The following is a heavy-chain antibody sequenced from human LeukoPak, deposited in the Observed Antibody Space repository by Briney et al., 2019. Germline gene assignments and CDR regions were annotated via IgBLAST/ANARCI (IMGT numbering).Heavy chain of an antibody. V-gene: IGHV4-4*07. CDR1: GGSISSYY. CDR3: ARGAGYDFWSGPRD. J-gene: IGHJ4*02. D-gene: IGHD3-3*01. Sequence: SETLSLTCTVSGGSISSYYWSWIRQAAGKGLEWIGRIYTSGSTNYNPSLKSRVTMSVDTSKHQFSLKLSSVTAADTAVYYCARGAGYDFWSGPRDWGQGTLVTVSS. CDR2: IYTSGST.